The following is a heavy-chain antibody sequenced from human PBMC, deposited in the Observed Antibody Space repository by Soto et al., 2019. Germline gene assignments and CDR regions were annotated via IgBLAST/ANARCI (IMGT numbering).Heavy chain of an antibody. J-gene: IGHJ4*02. CDR1: GGTFSSYA. D-gene: IGHD6-13*01. CDR2: IIPIFGTA. Sequence: SVKVSCKASGGTFSSYAISWVRQAPGQGLEWMGGIIPIFGTANYAQKFQGRVTITADKSTSTAYMELSSLRSEDTAVYYCARGGDIAAAAAYFDYWGQGTLVTVSS. V-gene: IGHV1-69*06. CDR3: ARGGDIAAAAAYFDY.